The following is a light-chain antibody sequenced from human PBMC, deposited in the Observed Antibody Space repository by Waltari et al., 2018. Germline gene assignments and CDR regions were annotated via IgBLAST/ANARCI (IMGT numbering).Light chain of an antibody. CDR3: QQYHESPPIT. Sequence: EIVMTQSPATLSVSPGERAPLSCRASQSISRQLAWYQQKTGQAPRRLIDGASTRATGIPARFSGSGSGTEVTLTSSSLQSEDCAVYFCQQYHESPPITFGPGTKVDIK. V-gene: IGKV3-15*01. CDR2: GAS. J-gene: IGKJ3*01. CDR1: QSISRQ.